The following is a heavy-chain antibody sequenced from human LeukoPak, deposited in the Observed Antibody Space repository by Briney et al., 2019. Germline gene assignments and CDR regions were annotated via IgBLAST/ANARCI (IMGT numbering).Heavy chain of an antibody. V-gene: IGHV3-23*01. CDR2: ISGSGGST. CDR3: AKDLEYQLLLDY. Sequence: GGSLRLSCAASGLTFSSYAMSWVRQAPGKGLEWVSAISGSGGSTYYADSVKGRFTISRDNSKNTLYPQMNSLRAEDTAVYYCAKDLEYQLLLDYWGQGTLVTVSS. J-gene: IGHJ4*02. CDR1: GLTFSSYA. D-gene: IGHD2-2*01.